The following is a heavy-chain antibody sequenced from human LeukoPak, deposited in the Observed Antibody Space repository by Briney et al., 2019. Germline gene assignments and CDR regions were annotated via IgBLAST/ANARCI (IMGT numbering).Heavy chain of an antibody. Sequence: ASVKVSCKVSGYTLTELSMHWVRQAPGKGLEWMGGFDPEDGETIYAQKFQGRVTMTEDTSTDTAYMELSSLRSEDTAVYYCARGATMIVVVIETYGMDVWGQGTTVTVSS. J-gene: IGHJ6*02. CDR1: GYTLTELS. D-gene: IGHD3-22*01. CDR2: FDPEDGET. V-gene: IGHV1-24*01. CDR3: ARGATMIVVVIETYGMDV.